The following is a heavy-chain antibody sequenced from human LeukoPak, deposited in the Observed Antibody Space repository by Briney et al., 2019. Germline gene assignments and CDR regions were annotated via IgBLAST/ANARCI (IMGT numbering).Heavy chain of an antibody. J-gene: IGHJ4*02. CDR3: ANGDLLIDY. CDR1: GFTFSSYA. Sequence: PGGSLRLSCAASGFTFSSYAMHWVRQAPGKGLEWVAVISYDGSNKYYADSVKGRFTISRDNSKNTLYLQMNSLRAEDTAVYYCANGDLLIDYWGQGTLVTVSS. V-gene: IGHV3-30-3*01. D-gene: IGHD2-21*01. CDR2: ISYDGSNK.